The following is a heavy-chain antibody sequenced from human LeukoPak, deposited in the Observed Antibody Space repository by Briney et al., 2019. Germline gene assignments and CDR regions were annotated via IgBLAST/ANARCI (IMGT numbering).Heavy chain of an antibody. J-gene: IGHJ4*02. CDR2: IIPSLGIT. CDR1: GGTFSSYA. D-gene: IGHD3-16*01. CDR3: ARDPSGGYVPYFDY. V-gene: IGHV1-69*04. Sequence: SVKVSCKASGGTFSSYAISWVRQAPGQGLEWMGRIIPSLGITNYAQKFQGRVTITADKSTSTAYMELSSLRSDDTAVYYCARDPSGGYVPYFDYWGQGTLVTVSS.